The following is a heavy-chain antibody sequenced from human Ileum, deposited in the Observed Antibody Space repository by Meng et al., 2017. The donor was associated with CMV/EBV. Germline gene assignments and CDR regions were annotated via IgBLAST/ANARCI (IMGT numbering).Heavy chain of an antibody. Sequence: GGSLRLSCAASGFTFSTYPMSWARQVPGKGLEWVSTISGSGGRTHYAGSVKGRFTISRDNSKNILYLQMNSLRAEDTAVYYCDASDYWGQGGLVTVSS. V-gene: IGHV3-23*01. CDR1: GFTFSTYP. CDR3: DASDY. J-gene: IGHJ4*02. D-gene: IGHD6-6*01. CDR2: ISGSGGRT.